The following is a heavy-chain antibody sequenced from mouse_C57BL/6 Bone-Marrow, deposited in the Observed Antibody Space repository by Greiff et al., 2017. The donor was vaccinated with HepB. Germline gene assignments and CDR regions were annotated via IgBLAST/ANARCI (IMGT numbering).Heavy chain of an antibody. D-gene: IGHD2-3*01. Sequence: EVQLVESGGGLVQPGGSLSLSCAASGFTFTDYYMSWVRQPPGKALEWLGFIRNKANGYTTEYSASVKGRFTISRDNSQSILYLQMNALRAEDSATYYCARYPRWLLRYYYAMDYWGQGTSVTVSS. V-gene: IGHV7-3*01. CDR1: GFTFTDYY. J-gene: IGHJ4*01. CDR2: IRNKANGYTT. CDR3: ARYPRWLLRYYYAMDY.